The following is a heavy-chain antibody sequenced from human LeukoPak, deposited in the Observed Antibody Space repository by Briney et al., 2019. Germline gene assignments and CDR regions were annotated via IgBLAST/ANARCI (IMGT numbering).Heavy chain of an antibody. CDR2: ISRTSSYI. CDR3: ARGGMGANSQEYFYYGMDV. J-gene: IGHJ6*02. Sequence: GGSLRSSCAAAGICFSTYSMNWVPQTPGKGLEWVSSISRTSSYIYYADSVKGRFTLSRDNGKNSLYLQMNSLRAEDTAVYYCARGGMGANSQEYFYYGMDVWGQGTTVTVSS. D-gene: IGHD2-8*01. V-gene: IGHV3-21*01. CDR1: GICFSTYS.